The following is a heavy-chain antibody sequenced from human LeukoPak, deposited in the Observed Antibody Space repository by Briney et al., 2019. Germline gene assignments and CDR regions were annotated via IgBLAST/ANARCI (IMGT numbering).Heavy chain of an antibody. CDR3: ARFLSDILTVRYYMVV. V-gene: IGHV4-34*01. J-gene: IGHJ6*03. Sequence: SETLSLTCAVYGGSFSGYYWSWIRQPPGKGLEWIGEINHSGSTNYNTSLKSRVTISVDTSKNQFSLKLSSVTAADTAVYYCARFLSDILTVRYYMVVWGKGTTVTVSS. CDR1: GGSFSGYY. D-gene: IGHD3-9*01. CDR2: INHSGST.